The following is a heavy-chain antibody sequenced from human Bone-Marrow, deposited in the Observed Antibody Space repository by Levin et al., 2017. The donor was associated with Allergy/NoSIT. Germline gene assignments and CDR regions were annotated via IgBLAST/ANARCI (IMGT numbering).Heavy chain of an antibody. D-gene: IGHD3-10*01. V-gene: IGHV3-13*01. J-gene: IGHJ3*02. Sequence: GESLKISCAASGFTFRSYDMHWVRQATGKGLECVSTIGTAADTYYPDSVRGRFTITRDNAKNSLYLQMNCLSAGDTAVYYCARYNYAYNAFDIWGQGTMVTVSS. CDR1: GFTFRSYD. CDR3: ARYNYAYNAFDI. CDR2: IGTAADT.